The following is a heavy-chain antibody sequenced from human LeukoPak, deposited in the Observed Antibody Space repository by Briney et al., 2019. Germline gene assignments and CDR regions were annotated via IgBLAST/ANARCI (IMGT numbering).Heavy chain of an antibody. V-gene: IGHV1-18*01. CDR2: ISAYNGNT. CDR3: ARDRDYDILTGYSPDAFDI. CDR1: GYTFTSYG. Sequence: AASVKVSCKASGYTFTSYGIRWVRQAPGQGLEWMGWISAYNGNTNYAQKLQGRVTMTTDTSTSTAYMELRSLRSDDTAVYYCARDRDYDILTGYSPDAFDIWGQGTMVTVSS. D-gene: IGHD3-9*01. J-gene: IGHJ3*02.